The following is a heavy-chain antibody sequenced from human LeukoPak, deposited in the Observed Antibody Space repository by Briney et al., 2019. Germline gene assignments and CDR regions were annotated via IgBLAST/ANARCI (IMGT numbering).Heavy chain of an antibody. CDR2: ISSDVNHK. V-gene: IGHV3-30*18. CDR1: GFTFTTND. J-gene: IGHJ4*01. CDR3: AKRTTPTDPYLDH. D-gene: IGHD1/OR15-1a*01. Sequence: PGGSLRLSCAASGFTFTTNDMFWVRQAPGKGLEWVAVISSDVNHKYYGDSAKGRFTISRDNSKNTVYLQMNSLIPEDTAVYYRAKRTTPTDPYLDHWRQGTLVNGSS.